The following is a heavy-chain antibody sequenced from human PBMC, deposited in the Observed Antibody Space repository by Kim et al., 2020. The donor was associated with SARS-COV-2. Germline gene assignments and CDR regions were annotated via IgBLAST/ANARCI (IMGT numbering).Heavy chain of an antibody. D-gene: IGHD2-21*01. V-gene: IGHV3-23*01. CDR3: AKGGGEYYYYYYGMDV. CDR2: ISGSGGST. Sequence: GGSLRLSCAASGFTFSSYAMSWVRQAPGKGLEWVSAISGSGGSTYYADSVKGRFTISRDNSKNTLYLQMNSLRAEDTAVYYCAKGGGEYYYYYYGMDVWGQGTTVTVSS. CDR1: GFTFSSYA. J-gene: IGHJ6*02.